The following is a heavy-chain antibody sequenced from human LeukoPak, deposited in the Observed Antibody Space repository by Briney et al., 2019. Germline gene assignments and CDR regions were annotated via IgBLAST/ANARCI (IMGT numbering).Heavy chain of an antibody. CDR1: GSTFPNAW. CDR3: ATPGRIPEAANWFDP. Sequence: GGSLRLSCAASGSTFPNAWMSWLRQAPGKGLEWVGHIKSRTDGGATDYAAPVKGRFTISRDDSENTLYPQMNSLKTEDTAVYYCATPGRIPEAANWFDPWGQGTLVTVSS. V-gene: IGHV3-15*01. D-gene: IGHD6-13*01. CDR2: IKSRTDGGAT. J-gene: IGHJ5*02.